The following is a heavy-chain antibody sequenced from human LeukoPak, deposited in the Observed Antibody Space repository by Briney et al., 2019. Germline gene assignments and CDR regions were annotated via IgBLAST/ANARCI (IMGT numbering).Heavy chain of an antibody. CDR3: ARDSADCSSTSCYEDY. Sequence: PGGSLSLSCAASGFTFSNYWMHWVRQAPGKGLVWVSRINSDGSSAIYADSVKGRFTISRDNGKNTLYLQMNSLGAEDTAVYYCARDSADCSSTSCYEDYWGQGTLVTVSS. CDR2: INSDGSSA. D-gene: IGHD2-2*01. V-gene: IGHV3-74*01. CDR1: GFTFSNYW. J-gene: IGHJ4*02.